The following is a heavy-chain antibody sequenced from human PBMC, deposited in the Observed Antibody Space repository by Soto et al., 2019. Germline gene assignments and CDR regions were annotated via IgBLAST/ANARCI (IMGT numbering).Heavy chain of an antibody. CDR3: ARSPSDYDSSGKPG. D-gene: IGHD3-22*01. CDR1: GGTFSSYA. CDR2: IIPIFGTA. Sequence: KVSCKASGGTFSSYAISWVRQAPGQGLEWMGGIIPIFGTANYAQKFQGRVTITADESTSTAYMELSSLRSEDTAVYYCARSPSDYDSSGKPGWGQGTMVTVSS. V-gene: IGHV1-69*01. J-gene: IGHJ4*01.